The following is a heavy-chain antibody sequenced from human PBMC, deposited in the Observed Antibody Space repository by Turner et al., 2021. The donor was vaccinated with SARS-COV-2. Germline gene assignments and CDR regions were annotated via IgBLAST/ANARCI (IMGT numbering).Heavy chain of an antibody. D-gene: IGHD2-21*02. J-gene: IGHJ4*02. CDR3: ATGYAYCGGDCSIHY. V-gene: IGHV1-69*10. CDR1: GGSFSSYA. CDR2: IIPIRGIA. Sequence: QVQLVQSGAEVKKPGSSVKVSCKASGGSFSSYAISWVRQAPGQGHEWMGGIIPIRGIANYAQKFQGRVTITADKSTSTAYMELSSLRSEDTAVYYCATGYAYCGGDCSIHYWGQGTLVTVSS.